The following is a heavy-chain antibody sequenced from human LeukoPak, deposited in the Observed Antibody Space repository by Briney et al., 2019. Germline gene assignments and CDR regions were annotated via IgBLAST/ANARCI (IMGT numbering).Heavy chain of an antibody. CDR3: ARDSHGGRQVVQGFFDY. CDR1: GFTFSSFA. D-gene: IGHD6-6*01. Sequence: PGGSLRLSCAASGFTFSSFAIHWVRQAPGKGLEWVAVISYDGSNKYYADSVKGRLTISRDNSKNTLYLQMNSLRAEDTALYYCARDSHGGRQVVQGFFDYWGQGTLVTVSS. CDR2: ISYDGSNK. J-gene: IGHJ4*02. V-gene: IGHV3-30-3*01.